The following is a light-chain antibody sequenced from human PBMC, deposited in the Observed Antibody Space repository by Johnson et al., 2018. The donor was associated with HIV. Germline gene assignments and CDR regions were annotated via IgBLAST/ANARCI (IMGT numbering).Light chain of an antibody. CDR3: GTWDTSLSAGGV. J-gene: IGLJ1*01. CDR2: ENN. CDR1: SSNIGNNY. Sequence: QSVLTQSPSVSAAPGQKVTISCSGSSSNIGNNYVSWYQQLPGTAPKLLIYENNERPSGIPDRFSGSRSGTSATLGITGLQTGYEADYYCGTWDTSLSAGGVFGTGTKVTVL. V-gene: IGLV1-51*02.